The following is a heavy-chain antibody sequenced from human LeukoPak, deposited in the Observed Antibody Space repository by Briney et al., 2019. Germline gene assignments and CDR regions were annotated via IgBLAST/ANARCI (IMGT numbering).Heavy chain of an antibody. CDR1: GFTFSSYS. CDR3: ARDVGVTGIPLDY. CDR2: VSANGFDK. D-gene: IGHD1-20*01. J-gene: IGHJ4*02. V-gene: IGHV3-30*03. Sequence: PGGSLRLSCAASGFTFSSYSMNWVRQAPGKGLEWVAIVSANGFDKYYGDSVRARFTISRDNSKNTVYLQMSSLRVEDTALYFCARDVGVTGIPLDYWGPGTLVTVSS.